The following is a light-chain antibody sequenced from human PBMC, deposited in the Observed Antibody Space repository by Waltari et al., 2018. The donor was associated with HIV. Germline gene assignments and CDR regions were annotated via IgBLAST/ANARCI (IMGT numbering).Light chain of an antibody. V-gene: IGLV2-11*01. CDR3: CSYAGSYV. CDR1: TSDFGGFNY. Sequence: QSALTQPRSVSGSPGQPVTISCTGTTSDFGGFNYVSWYQQHPGKAPKLMIYDVSKRPSGVPDRFSGSKSGNTASLTISGLQAEDEADYYCCSYAGSYVFGTGTKVTVL. J-gene: IGLJ1*01. CDR2: DVS.